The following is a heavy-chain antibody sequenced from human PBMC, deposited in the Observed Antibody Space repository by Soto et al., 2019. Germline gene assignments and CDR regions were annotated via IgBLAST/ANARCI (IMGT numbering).Heavy chain of an antibody. CDR2: ITSSGGII. CDR1: GFTFSSYA. CDR3: AKLSGDSWGYFDY. V-gene: IGHV3-23*01. D-gene: IGHD2-21*02. J-gene: IGHJ4*02. Sequence: EVQLLESGGGLVQPGGSLRLSCAASGFTFSSYAMSWVRQAPGKGLEWVSAITSSGGIIYYADSVKGRFTISRDNSKNALYLQMNILGAEETAVYFCAKLSGDSWGYFDYWGQGTLVTFSS.